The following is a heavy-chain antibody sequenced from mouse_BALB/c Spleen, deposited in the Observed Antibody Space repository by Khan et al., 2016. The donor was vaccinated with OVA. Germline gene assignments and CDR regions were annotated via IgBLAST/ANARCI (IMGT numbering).Heavy chain of an antibody. CDR2: IDPENGNT. CDR3: ARRGYGNYWFAY. Sequence: EVQLQQSGAELVRPGALVKLSCKASGFNIKDYYMLWVKQRPEQGLEWIGWIDPENGNTIYDPKFQAKASITADTSSHTAYLQLSSLTSEDTAVYYCARRGYGNYWFAYWGQGTLVTVSA. D-gene: IGHD2-1*01. CDR1: GFNIKDYY. J-gene: IGHJ3*01. V-gene: IGHV14-1*02.